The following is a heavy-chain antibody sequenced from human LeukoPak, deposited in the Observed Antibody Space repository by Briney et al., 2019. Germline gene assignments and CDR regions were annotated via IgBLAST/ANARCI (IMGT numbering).Heavy chain of an antibody. CDR2: FYPEDGET. Sequence: ASVKVSCKVSGYTLTELSMHWVRQAPGKGLEWMGGFYPEDGETIYAQKFQGRVTMTEDTSTDTAYMELSSLRSEDTAVYYCATDPTQGGIAAVSWFDPWGQGTLVTVSS. CDR1: GYTLTELS. D-gene: IGHD6-13*01. V-gene: IGHV1-24*01. CDR3: ATDPTQGGIAAVSWFDP. J-gene: IGHJ5*02.